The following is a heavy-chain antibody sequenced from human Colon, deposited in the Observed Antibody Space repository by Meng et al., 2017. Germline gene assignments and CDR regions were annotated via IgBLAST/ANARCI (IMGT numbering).Heavy chain of an antibody. CDR3: AGCRVGLKDFDY. D-gene: IGHD2-15*01. Sequence: SETLSLTCTVSGGSVSSKSHYWSWMRQSPDNRPEWIEYIHYTGSNTYNLSLKSRVVIAVDTSKNQFFLKLNSVTAADTAVYFCAGCRVGLKDFDYWGQGTLVTVSS. V-gene: IGHV4-61*01. J-gene: IGHJ4*02. CDR1: GGSVSSKSHY. CDR2: IHYTGSN.